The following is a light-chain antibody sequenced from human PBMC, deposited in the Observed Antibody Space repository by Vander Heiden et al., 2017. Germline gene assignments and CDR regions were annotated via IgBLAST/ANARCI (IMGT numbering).Light chain of an antibody. Sequence: SYELTQPPSVSVPRGQAATITCSGKNLGDKFVSWYQHKSGQSPVLVMYQDRRRPSGIPDRFAASHSGDTATLTIGDIQAMDEADYYCQAWDSSVLYVFGSGTKVTVL. CDR3: QAWDSSVLYV. J-gene: IGLJ1*01. CDR1: NLGDKF. CDR2: QDR. V-gene: IGLV3-1*01.